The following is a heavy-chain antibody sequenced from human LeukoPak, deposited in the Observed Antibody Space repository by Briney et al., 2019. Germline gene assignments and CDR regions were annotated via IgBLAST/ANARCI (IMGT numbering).Heavy chain of an antibody. CDR3: ARAQWGSHFDY. V-gene: IGHV4-30-2*01. D-gene: IGHD1-26*01. CDR2: IYHSGST. Sequence: SETLSLTCAVSGGSISSGGYSWSWIRQPPGKGLEWIGYIYHSGSTYYNPSLKSRVTISVDRSKNQFSLKLSSVTAADTAVYYCARAQWGSHFDYWGQGTLVTVSS. J-gene: IGHJ4*02. CDR1: GGSISSGGYS.